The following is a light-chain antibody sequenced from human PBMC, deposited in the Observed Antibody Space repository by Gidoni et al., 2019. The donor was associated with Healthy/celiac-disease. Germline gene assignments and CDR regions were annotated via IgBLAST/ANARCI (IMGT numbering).Light chain of an antibody. CDR1: QSVLYSSNNKNY. V-gene: IGKV4-1*01. J-gene: IGKJ2*01. CDR3: QQYYSTPYT. CDR2: WAS. Sequence: DIVMTQSPDSLAVSLGERATFNCKSSQSVLYSSNNKNYLVWYQQKPGQPPKLLIYWASTRESGVPDRFSGSGSGTDFTLTISSLQAEDVAVYYCQQYYSTPYTFGQGTKLEI.